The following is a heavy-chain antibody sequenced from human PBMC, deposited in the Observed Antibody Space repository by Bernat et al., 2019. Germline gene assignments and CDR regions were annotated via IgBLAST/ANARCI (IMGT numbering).Heavy chain of an antibody. Sequence: EVQLVESGGGLVQPGGSLRLSCAASGFTVSSNYMSWVRQAPGKGLEWVSVIYSGGSTYYADSVKGRFTISRDNSKNTLYLQMNSLRAEDTAVYYCERERGQWLPAYGVDVWGQGTTVTVSS. CDR2: IYSGGST. CDR3: ERERGQWLPAYGVDV. J-gene: IGHJ6*02. V-gene: IGHV3-66*01. CDR1: GFTVSSNY. D-gene: IGHD6-19*01.